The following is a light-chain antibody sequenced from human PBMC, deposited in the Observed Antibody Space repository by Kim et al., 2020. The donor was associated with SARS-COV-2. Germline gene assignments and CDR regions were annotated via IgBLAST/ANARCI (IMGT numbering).Light chain of an antibody. CDR1: SSNIGGNP. CDR3: ATWDDSLNGRV. J-gene: IGLJ3*02. Sequence: GQRIPTACSGSSSNIGGNPVNWSHRLPGTAPKLLIYSSNERPSGVPDRFSGSQSGTSASLAISGLQSEDEADYYCATWDDSLNGRVFGGGTQLTVL. V-gene: IGLV1-44*01. CDR2: SSN.